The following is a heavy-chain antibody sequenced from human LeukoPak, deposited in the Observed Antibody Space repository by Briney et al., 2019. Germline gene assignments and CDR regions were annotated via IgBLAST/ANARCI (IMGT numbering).Heavy chain of an antibody. CDR1: GFTFSTYA. CDR2: ISSSSSYI. J-gene: IGHJ4*02. D-gene: IGHD2-15*01. V-gene: IGHV3-21*01. Sequence: TAGGSLRLSCAASGFTFSTYAMNWVRQAPGKGLEWVSSISSSSSYIYYADSLKGRFTISRDSAKNSLFLKMNSLRAEDTAVYYCARTSSLTPTPSFDYWGQGALVTVSS. CDR3: ARTSSLTPTPSFDY.